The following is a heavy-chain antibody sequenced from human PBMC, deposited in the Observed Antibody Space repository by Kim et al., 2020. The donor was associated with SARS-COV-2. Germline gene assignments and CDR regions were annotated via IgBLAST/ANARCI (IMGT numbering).Heavy chain of an antibody. V-gene: IGHV1-18*04. Sequence: ASVKVSCKASGYTFTSYGISWVRQAPGQGLEWMGWISAYNGNTNYAQKLQGRVTMTTDTSTSTAYMELRSLRSDDTAVYYCARGPFRLATGYYMQLLLEPFDYWGQGTLVTVSS. CDR3: ARGPFRLATGYYMQLLLEPFDY. CDR1: GYTFTSYG. D-gene: IGHD3-9*01. CDR2: ISAYNGNT. J-gene: IGHJ4*02.